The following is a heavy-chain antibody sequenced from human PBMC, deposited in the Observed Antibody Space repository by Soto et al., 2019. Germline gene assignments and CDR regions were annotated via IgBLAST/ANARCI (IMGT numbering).Heavy chain of an antibody. D-gene: IGHD6-13*01. CDR2: ISSSSSYI. V-gene: IGHV3-21*01. CDR1: GFTFSSYS. Sequence: EVQLVESGGGLVKPGGSLRLSCAASGFTFSSYSMNWVRQAPGKGLEWVSSISSSSSYIYYADSVKGRSTISRDNAKNSLYQQMNSLRAEDTAVYYCARGSSSLPYYYYGMDVWGQGTTVTVSS. J-gene: IGHJ6*02. CDR3: ARGSSSLPYYYYGMDV.